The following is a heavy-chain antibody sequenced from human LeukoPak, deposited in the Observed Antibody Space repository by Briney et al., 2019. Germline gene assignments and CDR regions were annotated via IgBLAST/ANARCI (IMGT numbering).Heavy chain of an antibody. Sequence: PSETLSLTCTVSGGSISSSSYYWGWLRQPPGKGREWIGSICYSGSTYYNTSLKSRVTISVDTSKNQFSLKLSSVTAADTAVYYCARHIPYPQLRRGYSYGYWDYWGQGTLVTVSS. V-gene: IGHV4-39*01. CDR1: GGSISSSSYY. D-gene: IGHD5-18*01. CDR3: ARHIPYPQLRRGYSYGYWDY. J-gene: IGHJ4*02. CDR2: ICYSGST.